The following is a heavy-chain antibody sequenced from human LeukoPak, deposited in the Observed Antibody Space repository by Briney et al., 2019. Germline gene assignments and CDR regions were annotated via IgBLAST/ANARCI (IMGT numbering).Heavy chain of an antibody. V-gene: IGHV1-18*01. Sequence: ASVKVSCKASGYTFSSYGISWVRQAPGQGLEWMGWISAYNGNTNYAQKVQGRVTMTTDTSTTVAYMELRSLRSDDTAIYYCTRVSQPLMGVFVFDIWGPGTLVTVSS. CDR3: TRVSQPLMGVFVFDI. D-gene: IGHD6-13*01. J-gene: IGHJ3*02. CDR2: ISAYNGNT. CDR1: GYTFSSYG.